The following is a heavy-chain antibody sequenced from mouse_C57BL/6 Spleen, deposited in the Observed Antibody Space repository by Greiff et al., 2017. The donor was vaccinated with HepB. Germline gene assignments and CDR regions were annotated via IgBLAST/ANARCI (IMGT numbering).Heavy chain of an antibody. CDR2: ISYDGSN. J-gene: IGHJ2*01. D-gene: IGHD1-1*01. CDR1: GYSITSGYY. CDR3: ARDSHYYGSSRFDY. Sequence: EVKLVESGPGLVKPSQSLSLTCSVTGYSITSGYYWNWIRQFPGNKLEWMGYISYDGSNNYNPSLKNRISITRDTSKNQFFLKLNSVTTEDTATYYCARDSHYYGSSRFDYWGQGTTLTVSS. V-gene: IGHV3-6*01.